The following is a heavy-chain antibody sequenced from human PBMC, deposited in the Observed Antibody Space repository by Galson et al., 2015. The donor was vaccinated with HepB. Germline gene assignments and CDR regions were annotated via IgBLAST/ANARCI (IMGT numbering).Heavy chain of an antibody. CDR1: GFTFGDYA. CDR3: TRGPIPLGELSPLVDY. J-gene: IGHJ4*02. Sequence: SLRLSCAASGFTFGDYAMSWFRQAPGKGLEWVGFIRSKAYGGTTEYAASVKGRFTISRDDSKSIAYLQMNSLKTEDTAVYYCTRGPIPLGELSPLVDYWGQGTLVTVSS. V-gene: IGHV3-49*03. CDR2: IRSKAYGGTT. D-gene: IGHD3-16*02.